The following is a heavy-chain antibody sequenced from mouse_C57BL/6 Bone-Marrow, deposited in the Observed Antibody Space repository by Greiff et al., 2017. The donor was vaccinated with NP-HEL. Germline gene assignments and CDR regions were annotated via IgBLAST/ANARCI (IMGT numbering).Heavy chain of an antibody. Sequence: VKLVESGAELMKPGASVKLSCKAPGYTFTGYWIEWVKQRPGHGLEWIGEILPGSGSTNYNEKFKGKATFTADTSSNTAYMQLSSLTTEDSAIYYCAREGNYYGSSPYFDYWGQGTTLTVSS. D-gene: IGHD1-1*01. CDR2: ILPGSGST. CDR3: AREGNYYGSSPYFDY. V-gene: IGHV1-9*01. CDR1: GYTFTGYW. J-gene: IGHJ2*01.